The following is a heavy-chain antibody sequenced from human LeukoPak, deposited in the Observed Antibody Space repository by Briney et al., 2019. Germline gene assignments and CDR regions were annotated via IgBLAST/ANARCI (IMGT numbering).Heavy chain of an antibody. V-gene: IGHV3-23*01. CDR1: GFTVSSNY. Sequence: PGGSLRLSCAASGFTVSSNYMSWVRQAPGKGLEWVSVISGSGGSTYYADSVKGRFTISRDNSKNTLYLQMNSLRAEDTAVYYCAKDRSSWYYWGQGTLVTVSS. CDR2: ISGSGGST. CDR3: AKDRSSWYY. D-gene: IGHD6-13*01. J-gene: IGHJ4*02.